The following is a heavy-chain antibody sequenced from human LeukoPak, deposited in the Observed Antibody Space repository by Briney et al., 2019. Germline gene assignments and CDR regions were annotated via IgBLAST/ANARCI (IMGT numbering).Heavy chain of an antibody. D-gene: IGHD4-11*01. V-gene: IGHV1-46*01. Sequence: ASVKVSCKASGYAFASYHIHWMRQAPGQGLGWMGIIIPSSGSTTYAQKFQGRVTMTRDTSTSTVYMELSSLTSDDTAVYFCARSDYNDYRGLGFWGQGTLVTVSS. J-gene: IGHJ4*02. CDR2: IIPSSGST. CDR3: ARSDYNDYRGLGF. CDR1: GYAFASYH.